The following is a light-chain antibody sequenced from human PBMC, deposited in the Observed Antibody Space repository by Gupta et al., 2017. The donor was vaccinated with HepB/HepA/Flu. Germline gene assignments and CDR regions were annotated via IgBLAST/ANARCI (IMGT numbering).Light chain of an antibody. CDR1: SSDVGGYNY. CDR2: DVS. CDR3: SSYTSSSTII. J-gene: IGLJ2*01. V-gene: IGLV2-14*01. Sequence: QSALTQPASVPGSPGQSITISCPGTSSDVGGYNYVSWYQQHPGKAPNLMIYDVSNRPSGVSNLFSGSKSGTTASLTISGLQAEDEADYYCSSYTSSSTIIFGGGTKLTVL.